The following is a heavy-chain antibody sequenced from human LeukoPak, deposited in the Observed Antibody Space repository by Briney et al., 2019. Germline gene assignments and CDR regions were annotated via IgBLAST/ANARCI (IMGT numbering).Heavy chain of an antibody. Sequence: ASVKVSCKASGYTFTGYYMHWVRQAPGQGLEWMGWINPNSGGTNYAQKFQGRVTMTRDTSISTAYMELSRLRSDDTAVYYCARDEEAAAGTGWFDPWGQGTLVTVSS. CDR1: GYTFTGYY. CDR3: ARDEEAAAGTGWFDP. V-gene: IGHV1-2*02. D-gene: IGHD6-13*01. J-gene: IGHJ5*02. CDR2: INPNSGGT.